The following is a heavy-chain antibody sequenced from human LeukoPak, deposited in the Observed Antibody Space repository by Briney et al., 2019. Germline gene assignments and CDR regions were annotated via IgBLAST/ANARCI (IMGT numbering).Heavy chain of an antibody. D-gene: IGHD3-10*01. CDR3: AKGGSRGAKYGMDV. CDR2: ISGSGGST. V-gene: IGHV3-23*01. J-gene: IGHJ6*02. CDR1: GFTFSSYA. Sequence: GGSLRLSCAASGFTFSSYAMSWVRQAPGKGLEWVSAISGSGGSTYYADSVKGRFTISRDNSKNTLYLQMNSLRAEDTAVYHCAKGGSRGAKYGMDVWGQGTTVTVSS.